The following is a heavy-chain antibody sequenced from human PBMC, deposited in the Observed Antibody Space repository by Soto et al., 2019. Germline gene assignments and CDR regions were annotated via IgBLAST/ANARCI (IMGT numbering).Heavy chain of an antibody. V-gene: IGHV4-30-2*01. CDR3: AIRSSGSINGAFDY. CDR1: VVSISSGGYS. CDR2: IYHSGST. D-gene: IGHD3-22*01. Sequence: TLSLTCAVSVVSISSGGYSCSWIRQPPWKGLEWIGYIYHSGSTYYNPSLKSRVTISVDRSKNQFSLKLSSVTAADTAVYYCAIRSSGSINGAFDYWGQGNRVTV. J-gene: IGHJ4*02.